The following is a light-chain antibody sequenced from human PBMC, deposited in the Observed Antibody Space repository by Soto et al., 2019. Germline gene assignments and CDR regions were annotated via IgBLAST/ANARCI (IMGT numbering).Light chain of an antibody. CDR3: SSYAGRNWYV. CDR2: EVN. V-gene: IGLV2-8*01. Sequence: QSALTQPPSASGSPGQSVTISCTGTNSDVGGYNYVSWYQQYPGKAPKLIIYEVNERPSGVPDRFSGSKSGNTASLTVSGLQTADESDFYCSSYAGRNWYVFGIGRKVTVL. CDR1: NSDVGGYNY. J-gene: IGLJ1*01.